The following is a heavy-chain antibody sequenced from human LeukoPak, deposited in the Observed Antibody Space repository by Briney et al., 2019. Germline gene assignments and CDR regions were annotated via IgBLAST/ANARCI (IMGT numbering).Heavy chain of an antibody. Sequence: GGSLRLSCAASGFTFSSYGMHWVRQAPGKGLEWVAFIRYDGSNKYYADSVKGRFTISRDNSKNTLYLQMNSLRAEDTAVYYCAKDKAAEGTVVVISPFDYWGQGTLVTVSS. CDR2: IRYDGSNK. CDR3: AKDKAAEGTVVVISPFDY. CDR1: GFTFSSYG. J-gene: IGHJ4*02. V-gene: IGHV3-30*02. D-gene: IGHD3-22*01.